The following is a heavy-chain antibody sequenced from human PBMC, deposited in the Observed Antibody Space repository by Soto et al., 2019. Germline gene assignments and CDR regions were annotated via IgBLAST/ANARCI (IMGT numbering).Heavy chain of an antibody. J-gene: IGHJ5*02. CDR1: GFTFSSYG. D-gene: IGHD3-22*01. V-gene: IGHV3-30*18. CDR2: ISYDGSNK. Sequence: QVQLVESGGGVVQPGRSLRLSCAASGFTFSSYGMHWVRQAPGKGLEWVAVISYDGSNKYYADSVKGRFTISRDNSKNTLYLQMNSLRAEDTAVYYCAKDTGGVYYDSSGYTNWFDPWGQGTLVTVSS. CDR3: AKDTGGVYYDSSGYTNWFDP.